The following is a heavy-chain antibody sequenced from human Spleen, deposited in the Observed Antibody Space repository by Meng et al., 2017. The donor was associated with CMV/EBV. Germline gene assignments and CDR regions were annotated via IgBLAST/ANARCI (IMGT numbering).Heavy chain of an antibody. CDR2: IHHSGSA. D-gene: IGHD2-21*01. J-gene: IGHJ4*02. V-gene: IGHV4-30-4*01. CDR3: ASFDHIPRRNYFDY. CDR1: GGSMSSGNYY. Sequence: QLQLQESGPGLVGPSQTLSLTCTVSGGSMSSGNYYWSWIRQPPGKGLEWIGYIHHSGSAYYNPSLKSRVSISVDTSKNQFSLNLNSMTAADTAVYYCASFDHIPRRNYFDYWGQGTLVTVSS.